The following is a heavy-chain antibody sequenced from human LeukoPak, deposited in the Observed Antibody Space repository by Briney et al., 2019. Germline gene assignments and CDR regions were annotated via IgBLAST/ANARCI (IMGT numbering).Heavy chain of an antibody. V-gene: IGHV1-24*01. CDR1: GYALTELS. Sequence: GASVTVSCKVSGYALTELSMHWVRQAPGKGLEWMGRFYPEDGETIYAQKFQGRVTMTEDTSTDTAYMELSSLRSEDTAVYYCATFGGNSVGRVFWFDPWGQGTLVTVSS. J-gene: IGHJ5*02. CDR3: ATFGGNSVGRVFWFDP. CDR2: FYPEDGET. D-gene: IGHD4-23*01.